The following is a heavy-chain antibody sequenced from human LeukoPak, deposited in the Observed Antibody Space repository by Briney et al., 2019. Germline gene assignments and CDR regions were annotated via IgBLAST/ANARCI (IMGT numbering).Heavy chain of an antibody. J-gene: IGHJ4*02. CDR2: ISYDGTDK. CDR3: AKDRWTGSYYFDF. D-gene: IGHD4-23*01. Sequence: GRSLILSCAASGFTFSNYDMHWVRQAPGKGLEWVAVISYDGTDKSYADSVKGRFTISRDNSKSTLYLQMNSLRPADTAVYYCAKDRWTGSYYFDFWGQGALLTVSS. CDR1: GFTFSNYD. V-gene: IGHV3-30*18.